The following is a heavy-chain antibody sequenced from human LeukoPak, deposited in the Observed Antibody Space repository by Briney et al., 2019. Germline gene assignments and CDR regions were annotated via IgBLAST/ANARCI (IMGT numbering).Heavy chain of an antibody. Sequence: GGSLRLSCAASGFTFSSYARSWVRQAPGKGLEWVSAISGSGGSTYYADSVKGRFTISRDNSKNTLYLQMNSLRAEDTAVYYCAKSYYDFWSGYLPFDYWGQGTLVTVSS. V-gene: IGHV3-23*01. J-gene: IGHJ4*02. CDR2: ISGSGGST. CDR3: AKSYYDFWSGYLPFDY. D-gene: IGHD3-3*01. CDR1: GFTFSSYA.